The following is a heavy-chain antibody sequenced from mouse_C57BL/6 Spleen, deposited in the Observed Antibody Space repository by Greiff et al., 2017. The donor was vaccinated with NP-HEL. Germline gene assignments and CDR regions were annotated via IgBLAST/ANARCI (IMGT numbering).Heavy chain of an antibody. Sequence: VQLQQPGTEPVKPGASVKLSCKASGYTFTSYWMHWVKQRPGQGLEWIGNINPSNGGTTYNEKFKSKATLTVDKSSSTAYMPLSSLTSEDSAVYYCAREGNWFYFDYWGQGTTLTVSS. CDR1: GYTFTSYW. D-gene: IGHD4-1*01. CDR2: INPSNGGT. CDR3: AREGNWFYFDY. V-gene: IGHV1-53*01. J-gene: IGHJ2*01.